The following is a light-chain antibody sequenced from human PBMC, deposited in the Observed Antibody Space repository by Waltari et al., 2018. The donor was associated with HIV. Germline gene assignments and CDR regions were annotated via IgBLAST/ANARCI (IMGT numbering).Light chain of an antibody. V-gene: IGLV2-14*03. CDR1: SSDVGGYQY. CDR3: SSYTSTATLVV. CDR2: DVS. J-gene: IGLJ3*02. Sequence: QSALTKPASVSGSPGKSITISCTGPSSDVGGYQYVSRYQQHPGKAPKLMIFDVSNRPSGVCIRFSGSKSGNTASLTISGLQAEDEAHYFCSSYTSTATLVVFGGGTKLTVL.